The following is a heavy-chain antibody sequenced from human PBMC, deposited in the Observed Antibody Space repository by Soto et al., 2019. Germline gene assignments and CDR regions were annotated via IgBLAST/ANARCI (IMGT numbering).Heavy chain of an antibody. V-gene: IGHV4-34*01. J-gene: IGHJ4*02. D-gene: IGHD3-22*01. Sequence: SETLSLTCAVSGGSFSDYYWTWIRQPPGKGLEWIGEIDHSGSANYNPSLKTRVTTSVDTSKNQFSLKLKSVTAADTAVYYCARISDSRGYFLPYWGRGILVTVSS. CDR2: IDHSGSA. CDR3: ARISDSRGYFLPY. CDR1: GGSFSDYY.